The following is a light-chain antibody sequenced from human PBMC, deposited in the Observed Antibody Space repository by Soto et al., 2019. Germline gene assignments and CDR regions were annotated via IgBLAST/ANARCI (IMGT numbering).Light chain of an antibody. Sequence: EIVMTQSPATLAVSPGERATLSCRASQSISSLLTWYQQKPGQPPRLLIYGASTRATGIPARFSGSGSGTEFTLTISSLQSEDFAVYYCQQYSSWPYTFGQGTKLEIK. CDR1: QSISSL. J-gene: IGKJ2*01. V-gene: IGKV3-15*01. CDR3: QQYSSWPYT. CDR2: GAS.